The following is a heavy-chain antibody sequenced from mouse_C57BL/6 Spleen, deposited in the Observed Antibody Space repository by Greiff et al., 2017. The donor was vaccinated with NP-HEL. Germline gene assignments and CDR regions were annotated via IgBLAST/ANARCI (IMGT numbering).Heavy chain of an antibody. CDR2: ISDGGSYT. CDR3: ARDREFDY. CDR1: GFTFSSYA. V-gene: IGHV5-4*01. J-gene: IGHJ2*01. Sequence: EVKLMESGGGLVKPGGSLKLSCAASGFTFSSYAMSWVRQTPEKRLEWVATISDGGSYTYYPDNVKGRFTISRDNAKNNLYLQMSHLKSEDTAMYYCARDREFDYWGQGTTLTVSS. D-gene: IGHD3-1*01.